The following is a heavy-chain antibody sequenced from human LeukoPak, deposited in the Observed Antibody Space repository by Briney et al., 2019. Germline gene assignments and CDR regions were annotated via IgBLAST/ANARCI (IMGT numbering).Heavy chain of an antibody. J-gene: IGHJ4*02. CDR2: IRHDGNAR. D-gene: IGHD2-15*01. CDR1: GFAFSDFW. CDR3: ATSHDSAGND. V-gene: IGHV3-7*01. Sequence: GGSLRLSCAASGFAFSDFWMSWVRQAPGKGLEWVANIRHDGNARNYVPSVRGRFTISRDNAKNSLYLQMNSLTVEDTAVYYCATSHDSAGNDWGQGTLVTVSS.